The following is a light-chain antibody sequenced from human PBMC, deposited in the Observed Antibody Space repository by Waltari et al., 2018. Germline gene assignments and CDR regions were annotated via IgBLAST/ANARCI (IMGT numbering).Light chain of an antibody. CDR3: ASHTDIRPMI. J-gene: IGLJ2*01. Sequence: QSALTQPASMSGSPGQSITISCTGTSSDVGAYDFVSWYQQHPGKAPKLMIYDVSKWPSWVSNRCSGSKSGNTASLTRSGLQTEDEAVYYCASHTDIRPMIFGGGTKLTVL. CDR2: DVS. V-gene: IGLV2-14*03. CDR1: SSDVGAYDF.